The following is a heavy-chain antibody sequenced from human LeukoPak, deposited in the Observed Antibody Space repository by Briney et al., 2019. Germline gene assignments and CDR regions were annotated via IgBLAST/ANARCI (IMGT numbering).Heavy chain of an antibody. J-gene: IGHJ3*02. V-gene: IGHV4-34*01. D-gene: IGHD3-9*01. CDR3: AGYDILTGYLFAFDI. Sequence: SETLSLTCAVYGGSFSGYYWSWIRQPPGKGLEWIGEINHSGSTNYNPSLKSRVTISVDTSKNQFSLKLSSVTAADTAVYYCAGYDILTGYLFAFDIWGQGTMVTASS. CDR2: INHSGST. CDR1: GGSFSGYY.